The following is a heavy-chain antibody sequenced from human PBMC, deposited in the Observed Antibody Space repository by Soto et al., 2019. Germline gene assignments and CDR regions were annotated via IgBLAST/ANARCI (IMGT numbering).Heavy chain of an antibody. V-gene: IGHV3-48*01. D-gene: IGHD2-2*01. J-gene: IGHJ6*02. Sequence: DSVKGRFTISRDNAKNSLYLQMNSLRAEDTAVYYCVRVGYCVSTGCYVSYYGVDVWGQGTTVTVSS. CDR3: VRVGYCVSTGCYVSYYGVDV.